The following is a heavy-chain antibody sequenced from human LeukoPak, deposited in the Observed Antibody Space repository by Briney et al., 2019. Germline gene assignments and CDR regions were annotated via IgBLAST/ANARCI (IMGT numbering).Heavy chain of an antibody. Sequence: GGSLRLSCAASGFTFSSYVMSWVRQAPGKGLEWVSAISGSGGSTYYADSVKGRFTISRDNAKNSLYLQMNSLRAEDTAVYYCARESITSEAGAFDIWGQGTMVTASS. CDR1: GFTFSSYV. V-gene: IGHV3-23*01. D-gene: IGHD3-3*01. J-gene: IGHJ3*02. CDR3: ARESITSEAGAFDI. CDR2: ISGSGGST.